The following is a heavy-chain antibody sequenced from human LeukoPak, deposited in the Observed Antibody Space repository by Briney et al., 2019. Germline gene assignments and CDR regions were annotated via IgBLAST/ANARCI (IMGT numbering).Heavy chain of an antibody. CDR2: ISYDGSNK. J-gene: IGHJ4*02. CDR3: AKVDLTLLAVAGLAFDY. V-gene: IGHV3-30*18. D-gene: IGHD6-19*01. CDR1: GFTFSSYG. Sequence: GGSLRLSCAASGFTFSSYGMHWVRQAPGKGLEWVAVISYDGSNKYYADSVKGRFTISRDNSKSTLHLKMNSLRAEDTAVYYCAKVDLTLLAVAGLAFDYWGQGTLVTVSS.